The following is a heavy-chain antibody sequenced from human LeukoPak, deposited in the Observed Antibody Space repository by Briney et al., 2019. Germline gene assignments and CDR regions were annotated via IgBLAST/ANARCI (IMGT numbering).Heavy chain of an antibody. Sequence: SVKVSCKASGGTFSSYAISWVRQAPGQGLEWMGGIIPIFGTANYAQKFQGRVTITADKSTSTAYMELSSLRSEDTAVYYCAGDLFRSHDAFDIWGQGTMVTVSS. V-gene: IGHV1-69*06. CDR1: GGTFSSYA. J-gene: IGHJ3*02. CDR2: IIPIFGTA. CDR3: AGDLFRSHDAFDI. D-gene: IGHD3-3*01.